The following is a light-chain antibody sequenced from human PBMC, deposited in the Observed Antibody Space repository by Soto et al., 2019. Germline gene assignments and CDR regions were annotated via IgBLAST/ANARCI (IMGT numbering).Light chain of an antibody. CDR1: QSVSSN. J-gene: IGKJ1*01. Sequence: EIFMTQSLGTLSVSPGERATLSCRASQSVSSNLAWYQQKPGQAPRLLIYGASTRATSIPARFSGSGSGTEFTLTISSLQSEDFAVYYCHQYNNWPQSFGQGTKVEIK. CDR2: GAS. CDR3: HQYNNWPQS. V-gene: IGKV3-15*01.